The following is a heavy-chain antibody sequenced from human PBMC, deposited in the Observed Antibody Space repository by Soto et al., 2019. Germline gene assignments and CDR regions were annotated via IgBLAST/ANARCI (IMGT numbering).Heavy chain of an antibody. Sequence: ASVKVSCKASSYTFTSYGFSWVRQAPGQGLEWMGWITAYNGDTKYAQKWQGRVTMTTDTSTSTAYMELRSLRSDDTAVYYCAREGPNHRLSWGQGTLVTVSS. CDR2: ITAYNGDT. CDR3: AREGPNHRLS. D-gene: IGHD3-16*02. J-gene: IGHJ5*02. V-gene: IGHV1-18*01. CDR1: SYTFTSYG.